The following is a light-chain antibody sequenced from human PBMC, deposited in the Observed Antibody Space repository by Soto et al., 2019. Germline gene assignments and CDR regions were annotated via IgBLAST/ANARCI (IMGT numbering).Light chain of an antibody. Sequence: ETVMTQSPAPLSVSPGEGATLSCRSSQSISSNLAWYQQKPGQAPRLVIFDASTRATGIPDRFTGRGSGTEFTLTISSLQSEDSAVYFCQQYNNWPPEITLGQGTRLEIK. CDR3: QQYNNWPPEIT. J-gene: IGKJ5*01. CDR1: QSISSN. CDR2: DAS. V-gene: IGKV3-15*01.